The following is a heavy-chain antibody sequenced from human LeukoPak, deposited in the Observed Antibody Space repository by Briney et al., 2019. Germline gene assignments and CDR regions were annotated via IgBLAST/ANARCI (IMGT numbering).Heavy chain of an antibody. Sequence: TSETLSLTCAVYGGSFSGYYWSWIRQPPGKGLEWIGEINHSGSTNYNPSLKSRVTISVDTSKNQFSLKLSSVTAADTAVYYCARDSVAGAIFDYWGQGTLVTVSS. J-gene: IGHJ4*02. CDR3: ARDSVAGAIFDY. CDR2: INHSGST. V-gene: IGHV4-34*01. D-gene: IGHD6-19*01. CDR1: GGSFSGYY.